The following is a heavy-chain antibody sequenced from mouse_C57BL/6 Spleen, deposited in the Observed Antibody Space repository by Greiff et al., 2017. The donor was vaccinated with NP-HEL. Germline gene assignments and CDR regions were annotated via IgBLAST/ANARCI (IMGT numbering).Heavy chain of an antibody. V-gene: IGHV1-81*01. CDR1: GYTFTSYG. Sequence: VQRVESGAELARPGASVKLSCKASGYTFTSYGISWVKQRTGQGLEWIGEIYPRSGNTYYNEKFKGKATLTADKSSSTAYMELRSLTSEDSAVYFCARLNDYSFAYWGQGTLVTVSA. CDR3: ARLNDYSFAY. D-gene: IGHD2-4*01. J-gene: IGHJ3*01. CDR2: IYPRSGNT.